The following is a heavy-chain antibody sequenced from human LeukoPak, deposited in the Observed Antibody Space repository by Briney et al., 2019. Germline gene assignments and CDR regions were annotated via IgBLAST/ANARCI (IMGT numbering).Heavy chain of an antibody. J-gene: IGHJ4*02. Sequence: GGSLRLSCAASGFTFSSYAMSWVRQAPGKGLEWVSAISGSGGSTYYADSVKGRFTISRDNSKNTLYLQMNSLRAEDTAVYYCAKDHNPTYDFWSGPPFYYFDFWGQGTLATVSS. V-gene: IGHV3-23*01. CDR1: GFTFSSYA. CDR2: ISGSGGST. CDR3: AKDHNPTYDFWSGPPFYYFDF. D-gene: IGHD3-3*01.